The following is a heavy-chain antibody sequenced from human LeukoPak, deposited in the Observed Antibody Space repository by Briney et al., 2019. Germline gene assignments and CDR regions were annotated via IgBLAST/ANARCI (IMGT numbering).Heavy chain of an antibody. J-gene: IGHJ4*02. Sequence: GGSLRLSCAASGFTFSSYAMHWVRQAPGKGLEWVAVISYDGSNKYYADSVKGRFTISRDNSKNTLYLQMNSLRAEDTAVYYCAREPVAYCGGDCYSGYFDYWGQGTLATVSS. CDR1: GFTFSSYA. V-gene: IGHV3-30-3*01. CDR3: AREPVAYCGGDCYSGYFDY. D-gene: IGHD2-21*02. CDR2: ISYDGSNK.